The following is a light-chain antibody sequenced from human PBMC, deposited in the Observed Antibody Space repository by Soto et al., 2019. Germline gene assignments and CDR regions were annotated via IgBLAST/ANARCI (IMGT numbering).Light chain of an antibody. CDR1: QTINRN. V-gene: IGKV3-15*01. CDR2: GAS. J-gene: IGKJ5*01. CDR3: QQYHKWPIT. Sequence: EVVLTQSPATQSVSPGERATLSCRASQTINRNLAWYQQKPGQAPRLLIYGASTRATDIPARVSGSGSGTEFTLTISSLQSEDFAVYYCQQYHKWPITFGQGTRLEIK.